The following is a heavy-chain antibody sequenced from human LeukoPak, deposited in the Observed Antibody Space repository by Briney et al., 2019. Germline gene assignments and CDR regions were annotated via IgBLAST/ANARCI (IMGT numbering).Heavy chain of an antibody. V-gene: IGHV3-49*03. CDR1: GFTFGDYA. CDR2: IRSKAYAETT. D-gene: IGHD3-9*01. J-gene: IGHJ4*02. Sequence: GGSLRLSCTASGFTFGDYAVGWFRQAPGKGLEWVGFIRSKAYAETTEYAASVKGRFTISRDDSKNIAYLQMNSLKTEDTAVYYCTRVGKYPFYYDILTGYPDYWGQGNLVTVSS. CDR3: TRVGKYPFYYDILTGYPDY.